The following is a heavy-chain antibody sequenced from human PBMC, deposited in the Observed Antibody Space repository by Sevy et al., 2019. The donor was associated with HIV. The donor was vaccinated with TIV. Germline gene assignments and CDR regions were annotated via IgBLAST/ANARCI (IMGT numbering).Heavy chain of an antibody. CDR1: GFTFSSYA. J-gene: IGHJ4*02. CDR2: ISYDGSNK. V-gene: IGHV3-30*04. D-gene: IGHD3-10*01. CDR3: ARPLPFGELLTEGDYFDY. Sequence: GGSLRLSCAASGFTFSSYAMHWVRQAPGKGLEWVAVISYDGSNKYYADSVKGRFTISRDNSKNTLYLQMNSLRAEDTAVYYCARPLPFGELLTEGDYFDYWGQGTLVTVSS.